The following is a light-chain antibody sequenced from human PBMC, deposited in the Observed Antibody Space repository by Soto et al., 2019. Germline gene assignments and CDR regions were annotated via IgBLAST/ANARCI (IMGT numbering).Light chain of an antibody. J-gene: IGKJ5*01. CDR1: QTVPSR. CDR2: GAS. CDR3: QQYSNWPPIT. V-gene: IGKV3-15*01. Sequence: EIVMTQSPATLSVSAGEGVTLSCRASQTVPSRIAWYQQKPGQAPSLLXYGASTRATGVPDRFSGTGSGTEFTLTISSLQSEDFAVYYCQQYSNWPPITFGRGTRLEIK.